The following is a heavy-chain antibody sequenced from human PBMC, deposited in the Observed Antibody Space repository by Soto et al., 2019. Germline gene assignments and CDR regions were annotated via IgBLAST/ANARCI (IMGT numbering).Heavy chain of an antibody. CDR2: IIPIFGTA. Sequence: GASVKVSCKASGGTFSSYAISWVRQAPGQGLEWMGGIIPIFGTANYAQKFQGRVTITADESTSTAYMELSRLRSDDTAVYYCARSIVVVGYYYYGMDVWGQGTTVTVSS. D-gene: IGHD2-2*01. CDR1: GGTFSSYA. V-gene: IGHV1-69*13. J-gene: IGHJ6*02. CDR3: ARSIVVVGYYYYGMDV.